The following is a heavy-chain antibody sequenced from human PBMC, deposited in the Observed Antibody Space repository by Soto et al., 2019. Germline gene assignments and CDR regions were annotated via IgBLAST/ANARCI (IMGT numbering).Heavy chain of an antibody. CDR2: IRGYNGNT. J-gene: IGHJ6*02. CDR1: GYTFSNYG. D-gene: IGHD6-19*01. Sequence: QVQLVQSGAEVKKPGASVTVSCKTSGYTFSNYGINWVRQAPGQGLEWMGWIRGYNGNTNYAQTIQGRVTMTTDTSTGTVYMELRSLKSDDTAIYYCSRFIMVGGWIDPNYSHGMDVWGQGTTVTVSS. V-gene: IGHV1-18*01. CDR3: SRFIMVGGWIDPNYSHGMDV.